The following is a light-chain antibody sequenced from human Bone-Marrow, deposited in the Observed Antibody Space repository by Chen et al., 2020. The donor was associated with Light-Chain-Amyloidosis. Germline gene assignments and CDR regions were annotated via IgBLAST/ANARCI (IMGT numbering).Light chain of an antibody. CDR3: QSYQGSSQGV. V-gene: IGLV6-57*01. CDR2: EDD. CDR1: SGSIATNY. Sequence: NFMLTQPHSVSESPGKTVIISCTRSSGSIATNYVQWYQQRPGSSPTTVIYEDDQRPSGVPDRFSGSIDRSSNSVSLTISGLKTEYEADYYCQSYQGSSQGVFGGGTKLTVL. J-gene: IGLJ3*02.